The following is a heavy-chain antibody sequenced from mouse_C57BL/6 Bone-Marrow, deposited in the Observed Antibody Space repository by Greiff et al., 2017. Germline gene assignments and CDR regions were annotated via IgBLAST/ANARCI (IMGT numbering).Heavy chain of an antibody. CDR1: GYTFTSYW. V-gene: IGHV1-74*01. CDR3: AIKRDLIQLRLLWFAY. D-gene: IGHD3-2*02. J-gene: IGHJ3*01. CDR2: IHPSDSDT. Sequence: QVQLQQPGADLVKPGASVKVSCKASGYTFTSYWMHWVKQRPGQGLEWIGRIHPSDSDTNYNQKFKGKATLTVDKSSSTSYMHLSSLTSEDSAVYYCAIKRDLIQLRLLWFAYWGQGTLVTVSA.